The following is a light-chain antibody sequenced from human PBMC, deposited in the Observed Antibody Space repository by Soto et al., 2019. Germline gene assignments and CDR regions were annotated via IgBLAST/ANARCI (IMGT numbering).Light chain of an antibody. Sequence: QLVLTQSPPASASLGASVKLTCTLSSGHSSYVIAWHQHQPEKGPRYLMKLNSDGSHNKGDGIPDRFSGSSAGAERYLTISSLQSVDEAKGCCQTGATDVVFGGGTKVTVL. CDR3: QTGATDVV. CDR1: SGHSSYV. CDR2: LNSDGSH. J-gene: IGLJ2*01. V-gene: IGLV4-69*01.